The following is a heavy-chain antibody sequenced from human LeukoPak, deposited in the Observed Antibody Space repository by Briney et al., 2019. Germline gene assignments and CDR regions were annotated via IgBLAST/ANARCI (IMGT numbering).Heavy chain of an antibody. J-gene: IGHJ4*02. V-gene: IGHV5-51*01. CDR3: ARHTFDTSGIYHSSDY. CDR2: IYPGDSDT. Sequence: GESLKISCKGSGYSFTSYWIGWVRQMPGKGLEWMGIIYPGDSDTRYSPSFQGQVTISADKSISTAYLQWRSLKASDTAMYYCARHTFDTSGIYHSSDYWGQGTLVTVSS. CDR1: GYSFTSYW. D-gene: IGHD3-22*01.